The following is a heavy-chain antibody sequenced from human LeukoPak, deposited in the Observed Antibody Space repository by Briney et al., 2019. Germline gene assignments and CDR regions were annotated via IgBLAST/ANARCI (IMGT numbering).Heavy chain of an antibody. Sequence: PGGSLRLSCAASGFTFSNAWMTWVRQAPGKGLEWVSGISGSGGSTYYAESVKGRFTISRDNSKNTLYLQMNTLRAEDTAVYYCAKEDDFWSGYYFDYWGQGTLVTVSS. CDR2: ISGSGGST. D-gene: IGHD3-3*01. J-gene: IGHJ4*02. CDR1: GFTFSNAW. CDR3: AKEDDFWSGYYFDY. V-gene: IGHV3-23*01.